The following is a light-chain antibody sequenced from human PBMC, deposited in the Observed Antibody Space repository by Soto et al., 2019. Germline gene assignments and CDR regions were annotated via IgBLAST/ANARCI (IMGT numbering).Light chain of an antibody. J-gene: IGKJ4*01. CDR1: QSVNNT. Sequence: ILLPHPPATLSVSPGERAPLSSRASQSVNNTLAWYQQKPGQAPRLLIYGASARATGIPARFSGSGSGTEFTLTISSLQSEDFAVYYCQQYNNWPLTFGGGTKVEIK. CDR2: GAS. V-gene: IGKV3-15*01. CDR3: QQYNNWPLT.